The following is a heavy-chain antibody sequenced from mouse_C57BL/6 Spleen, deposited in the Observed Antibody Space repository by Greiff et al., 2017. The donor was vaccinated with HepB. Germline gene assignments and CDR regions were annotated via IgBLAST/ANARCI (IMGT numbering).Heavy chain of an antibody. Sequence: VQLQQPGAELVMPGASVKLSCKASGYTFTSYWMHWVKQRPGQGLEWIGEIDPSDSYTNYNQKFKGKSTLTVDKSSSTAYMQLSSLTSEDSAVYYCARSDGYYGFYAMDYWGQGTSVTVSS. CDR2: IDPSDSYT. V-gene: IGHV1-69*01. CDR3: ARSDGYYGFYAMDY. D-gene: IGHD2-3*01. CDR1: GYTFTSYW. J-gene: IGHJ4*01.